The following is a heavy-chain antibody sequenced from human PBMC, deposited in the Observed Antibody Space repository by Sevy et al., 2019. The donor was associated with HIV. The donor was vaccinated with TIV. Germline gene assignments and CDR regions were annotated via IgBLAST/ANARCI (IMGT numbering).Heavy chain of an antibody. Sequence: GGSLRLSCAASGFTFDDYTMHWVRQAPGKGLEWVSLISWDGGSTYYADSVKGRFTISRDNSKNSLYLQMNSLRTEDTAVYYCAKAEYSSGGADFDYWGQGTLVTVSS. J-gene: IGHJ4*02. CDR2: ISWDGGST. D-gene: IGHD6-19*01. CDR3: AKAEYSSGGADFDY. V-gene: IGHV3-43*01. CDR1: GFTFDDYT.